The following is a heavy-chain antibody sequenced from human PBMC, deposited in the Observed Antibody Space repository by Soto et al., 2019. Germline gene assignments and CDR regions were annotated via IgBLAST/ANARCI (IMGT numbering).Heavy chain of an antibody. Sequence: QVQLVESGGGVVQPGRSLRLSCAASEFTFSSYGMHWVRQAPGKGLEWVALIWYDGTKKYYTDSVKGRFTISRDTSKNTLYLQMNSLRAEDTAVYYCARTVPRLHLGMDVWGQGTTVTVSS. CDR1: EFTFSSYG. CDR3: ARTVPRLHLGMDV. CDR2: IWYDGTKK. J-gene: IGHJ6*02. V-gene: IGHV3-33*01. D-gene: IGHD6-6*01.